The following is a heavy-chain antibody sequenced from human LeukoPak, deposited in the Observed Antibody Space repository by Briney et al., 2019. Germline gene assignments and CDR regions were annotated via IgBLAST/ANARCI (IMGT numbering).Heavy chain of an antibody. D-gene: IGHD6-13*01. Sequence: SETLSLTCAVYGGSFTGYHWSCIRQPPGKGLEWIGEINHSGGTNYNPSLKSRVTISVDTSKNQFSLRLSSVTAADTAMYYCARGSEIAAAGTGFYFDYWGQGTLVTVSS. CDR2: INHSGGT. CDR3: ARGSEIAAAGTGFYFDY. CDR1: GGSFTGYH. V-gene: IGHV4-34*01. J-gene: IGHJ4*02.